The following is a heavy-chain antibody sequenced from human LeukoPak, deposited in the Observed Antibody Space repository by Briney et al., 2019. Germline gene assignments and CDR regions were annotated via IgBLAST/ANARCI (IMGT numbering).Heavy chain of an antibody. V-gene: IGHV4-4*02. J-gene: IGHJ4*02. D-gene: IGHD3-22*01. CDR2: IYHSGST. CDR1: GGSISSSNW. CDR3: AAYYDSSGYYSEYFDY. Sequence: SGTLSLTCAVSGGSISSSNWWSWVRQPPGKGLEWIGEIYHSGSTNYNPSLKSRVTISVDKSKNQFSLKLSSVTAADTAVYYCAAYYDSSGYYSEYFDYWGQGTLVTVSS.